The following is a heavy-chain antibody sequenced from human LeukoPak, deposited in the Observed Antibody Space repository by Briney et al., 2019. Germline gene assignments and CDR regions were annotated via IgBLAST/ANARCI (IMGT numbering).Heavy chain of an antibody. CDR3: AKGQGEYSSGWLDY. CDR1: GFTFSSYG. J-gene: IGHJ4*02. Sequence: GGSLRLSCAASGFTFSSYGMHWVRQAPGKGLEWVAFIRYDGSNKYYADSVKGRFTISRDNSKNTLYLQMNSLRAEDTALYYCAKGQGEYSSGWLDYWGQGTLVTVSS. CDR2: IRYDGSNK. V-gene: IGHV3-30*02. D-gene: IGHD6-19*01.